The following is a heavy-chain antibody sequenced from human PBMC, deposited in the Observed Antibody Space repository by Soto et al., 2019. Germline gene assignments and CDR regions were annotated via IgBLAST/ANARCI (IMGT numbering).Heavy chain of an antibody. J-gene: IGHJ5*02. Sequence: QVQLVQSGAEVKKPGSSVKVSCEASGGTFSSYSFSWVRQAPGQGLEWMGRVVPILGMANYAQKFQGRVTITADKSTSTVYVEMRNLRSDDTAVYYCARGGAVVVPGSVDRHNWFDPWGQGTLVTVSS. CDR2: VVPILGMA. V-gene: IGHV1-69*02. CDR1: GGTFSSYS. CDR3: ARGGAVVVPGSVDRHNWFDP. D-gene: IGHD2-2*01.